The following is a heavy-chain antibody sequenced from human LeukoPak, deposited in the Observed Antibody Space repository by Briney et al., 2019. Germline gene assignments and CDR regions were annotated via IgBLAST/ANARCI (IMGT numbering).Heavy chain of an antibody. CDR1: GYSFTSYW. CDR2: ISPGDSNT. Sequence: GESLKISCKGSGYSFTSYWIGWVRQMPGKGLEWMGIISPGDSNTRYSPSFQGQVTISADKSISTAYLQWSSLKASDTTMYYCARNVYCSSTSCYDAFDIWGQGTMVTVSS. CDR3: ARNVYCSSTSCYDAFDI. V-gene: IGHV5-51*01. D-gene: IGHD2-2*01. J-gene: IGHJ3*02.